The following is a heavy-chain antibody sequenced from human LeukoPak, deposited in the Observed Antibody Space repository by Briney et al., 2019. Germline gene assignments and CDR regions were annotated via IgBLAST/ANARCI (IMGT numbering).Heavy chain of an antibody. CDR2: IVGGGATI. J-gene: IGHJ4*02. D-gene: IGHD3-10*01. CDR1: GFTFSSYE. CDR3: ARAPRGNNMSRGLDFDY. V-gene: IGHV3-48*03. Sequence: GGCLRLSCVVSGFTFSSYEMNWVRQAPGKGLEWVAYIVGGGATIYYADSVKGRFTISRDNAKNSLYLQMNSLRAEDTAIYYCARAPRGNNMSRGLDFDYWGQGTLVTVSS.